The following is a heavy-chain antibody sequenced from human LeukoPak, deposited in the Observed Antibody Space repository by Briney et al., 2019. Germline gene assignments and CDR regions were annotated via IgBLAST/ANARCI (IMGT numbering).Heavy chain of an antibody. V-gene: IGHV3-30*04. CDR2: ISYDGNNK. J-gene: IGHJ5*02. Sequence: GGSLRLSCAASGFTFNSNAMHWVRQAPGKGLEWVAVISYDGNNKYYADSVKGRFTISRDNSKNTLYLQTNSLRDEDTAVYYCARDLVAAAGSAWGQGTQVTVSS. D-gene: IGHD6-13*01. CDR1: GFTFNSNA. CDR3: ARDLVAAAGSA.